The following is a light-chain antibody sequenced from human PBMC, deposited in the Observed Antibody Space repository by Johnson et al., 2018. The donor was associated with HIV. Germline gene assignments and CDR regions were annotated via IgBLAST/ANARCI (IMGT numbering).Light chain of an antibody. Sequence: QAVLTQPPSVSAAPGQKVTISCSGSNSNIGNNYVSWYRQLPGTAPKLLIYENNKRPSGIPNRFSGSKSGTSATLGITGLQTGDAADYYCGTWDSSLSTYVFGTGTKVTVL. V-gene: IGLV1-51*02. J-gene: IGLJ1*01. CDR2: ENN. CDR1: NSNIGNNY. CDR3: GTWDSSLSTYV.